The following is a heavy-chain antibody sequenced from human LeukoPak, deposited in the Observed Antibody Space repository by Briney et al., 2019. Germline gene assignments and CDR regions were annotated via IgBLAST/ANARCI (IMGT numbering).Heavy chain of an antibody. CDR1: GGSISSSSYY. CDR2: IYYSGST. D-gene: IGHD6-13*01. J-gene: IGHJ5*02. Sequence: TSETLSLTCTVSGGSISSSSYYWGWIRQPPGKGLEWIGSIYYSGSTYYNPSLKSRVTISVDTSKNQFSLKLTSVTAADTAVYYCARRIAVAGENWFDPWGQGTLVTVSS. CDR3: ARRIAVAGENWFDP. V-gene: IGHV4-39*01.